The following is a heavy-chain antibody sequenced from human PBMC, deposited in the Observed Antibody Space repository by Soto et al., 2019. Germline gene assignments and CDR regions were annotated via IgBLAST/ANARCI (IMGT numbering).Heavy chain of an antibody. CDR1: GFTFSSYG. V-gene: IGHV3-30*18. Sequence: QEQLVESGGGVVQPGTSLRLSCAASGFTFSSYGIHWVRRAPGKGLEWVAVISHDGSKKYYADSVTGRFTTSSDNSKNTLYLQMNSRRAEDTAVYFWAKDFSRGPSVLRAFVLWCQGKVVTVSS. J-gene: IGHJ3*01. CDR2: ISHDGSKK. D-gene: IGHD3-3*01. CDR3: AKDFSRGPSVLRAFVL.